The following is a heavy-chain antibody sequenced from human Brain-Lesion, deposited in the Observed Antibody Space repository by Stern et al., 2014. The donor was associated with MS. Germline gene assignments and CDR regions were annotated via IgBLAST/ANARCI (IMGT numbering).Heavy chain of an antibody. CDR1: GGSISSGGYY. J-gene: IGHJ6*02. CDR3: ARGRVVPGFQYYATDV. CDR2: IFNSGST. Sequence: MQLVESGPGLVKPSQTLSLSCTVSGGSISSGGYYWSWIRQPAGKGLEWIGRIFNSGSTSYNPSLKSRVTISIDPSKNQFPLRLNSMTAADTAVYYCARGRVVPGFQYYATDVWGQGTTVIVSS. V-gene: IGHV4-61*02. D-gene: IGHD2-2*01.